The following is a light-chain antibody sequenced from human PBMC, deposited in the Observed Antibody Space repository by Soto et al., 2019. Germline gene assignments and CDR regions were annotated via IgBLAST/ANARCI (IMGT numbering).Light chain of an antibody. CDR3: QHYNSYSEA. J-gene: IGKJ1*01. Sequence: DIQMTQSPSTLSGSVGDRVTITCRASQTISSWLAWYQRKPGKAPKLLIYKASTLKSGVPSRFSGSGSGTEFTLTISSMHTDDFANYYCQHYNSYSEAFGKGTKVDIK. CDR1: QTISSW. V-gene: IGKV1-5*03. CDR2: KAS.